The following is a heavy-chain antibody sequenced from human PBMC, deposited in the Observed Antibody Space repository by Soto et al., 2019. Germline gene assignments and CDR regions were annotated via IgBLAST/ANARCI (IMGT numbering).Heavy chain of an antibody. Sequence: QVQLHQWGAGLLRPSETLSLTCAVYGGSFSDYSWTWIRQPPGKGLECSGDINHSGSTNCNPSLKNRVTISVDTSKNQFSLQLSSVTAADTAVYYCARGAQGYWGQGTLVTVSS. CDR3: ARGAQGY. CDR2: INHSGST. V-gene: IGHV4-34*01. J-gene: IGHJ4*02. CDR1: GGSFSDYS.